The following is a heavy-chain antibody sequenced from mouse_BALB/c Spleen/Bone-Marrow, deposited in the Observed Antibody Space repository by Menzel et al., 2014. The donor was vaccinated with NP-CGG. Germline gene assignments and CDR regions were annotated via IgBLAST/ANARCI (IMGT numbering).Heavy chain of an antibody. CDR3: ARYWSGFAY. D-gene: IGHD4-1*01. CDR1: GYTFTSSW. V-gene: IGHV1S130*01. CDR2: IHPNSGNT. J-gene: IGHJ3*01. Sequence: QVQLQQSGSVLVRPGASVKLSCKASGYTFTSSWMHWAKQRPGQGLEWIGAIHPNSGNTNYNEKFKGKATLTVDTSSSTAYVDLSSLTSEDSAVYYCARYWSGFAYWGQGTLVTVSA.